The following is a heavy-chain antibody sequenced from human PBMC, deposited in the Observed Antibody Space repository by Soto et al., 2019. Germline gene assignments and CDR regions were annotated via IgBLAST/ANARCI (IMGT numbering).Heavy chain of an antibody. CDR2: ISAYNGNT. D-gene: IGHD2-2*01. CDR1: GYTFTSYG. Sequence: ASVKVSCKASGYTFTSYGISWVRRAPGQGLEWMGWISAYNGNTNYAQKLQGRVTMTTDTSTSTAYMELRSLRSDDTAVYYCARSIVVPAAAPFDYWGQGTLVTVSS. V-gene: IGHV1-18*01. J-gene: IGHJ4*02. CDR3: ARSIVVPAAAPFDY.